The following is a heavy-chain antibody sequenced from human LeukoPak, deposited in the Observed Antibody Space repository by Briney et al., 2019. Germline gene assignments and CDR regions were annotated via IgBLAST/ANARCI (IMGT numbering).Heavy chain of an antibody. D-gene: IGHD1-14*01. V-gene: IGHV3-74*01. CDR3: VGDDTTSWYFQH. CDR2: ISGDGSDT. CDR1: GFTFSTYW. Sequence: GGSLRLSCAASGFTFSTYWIHWVRQAPGKGLVWVSRISGDGSDTRYADSVKGRFTISRDDAKNSLYLQMNSLRAEDTAVYYCVGDDTTSWYFQHWGQGTLVTVSS. J-gene: IGHJ1*01.